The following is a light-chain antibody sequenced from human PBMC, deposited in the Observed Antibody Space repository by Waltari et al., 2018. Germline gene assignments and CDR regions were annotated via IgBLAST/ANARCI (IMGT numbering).Light chain of an antibody. J-gene: IGKJ1*01. CDR3: QHYVSLPVT. Sequence: EIVLTQSQGTLSLSPGERATLSCRASRNVSSALAWYQQNPGQAPRLLIYGASNRATGIPDRFSGSGSGTDFSLIISRLEPEDFAVYYCQHYVSLPVTFGQGTKVEIK. CDR1: RNVSSA. V-gene: IGKV3-20*01. CDR2: GAS.